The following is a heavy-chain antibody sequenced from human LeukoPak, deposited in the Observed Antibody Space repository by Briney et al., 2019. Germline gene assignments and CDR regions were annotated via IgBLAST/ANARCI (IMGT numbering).Heavy chain of an antibody. Sequence: ASVKVSCKASGYTFTGYYMHWVRQAPGQGLEWMGWINPNSGGTNYTQKFQGRVTMTRDTSISTAYMELSRLRSDDTAVYYCARDRSSSSSGSWFDPWGQGTLVTVSS. J-gene: IGHJ5*02. CDR1: GYTFTGYY. CDR2: INPNSGGT. V-gene: IGHV1-2*02. CDR3: ARDRSSSSSGSWFDP. D-gene: IGHD6-6*01.